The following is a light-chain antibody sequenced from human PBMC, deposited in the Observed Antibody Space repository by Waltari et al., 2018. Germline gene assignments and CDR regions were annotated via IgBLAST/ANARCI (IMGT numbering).Light chain of an antibody. J-gene: IGKJ4*01. CDR3: QQRNSWPLT. CDR2: DAS. V-gene: IGKV3-11*01. Sequence: EIVLTQSPATLSLSPGERATLSCRASQSVRNYLAWYQQKPGQAPRLLIYDASDRATVIPARFSGSGSGTDFTLTISSLEPEDFAVYYCQQRNSWPLTFGGGTKVEIK. CDR1: QSVRNY.